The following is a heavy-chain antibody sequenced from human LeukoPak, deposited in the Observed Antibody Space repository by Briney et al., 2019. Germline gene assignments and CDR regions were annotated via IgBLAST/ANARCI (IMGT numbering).Heavy chain of an antibody. V-gene: IGHV1-18*01. Sequence: ASVKVSCKASGYTFTSYGISWVRQAPGQGLEWMGWISAYNGNANYAQKLQGRVTMTTDTSTSTACMELRGLRSDDTAVYYCARAGNYYDSSGYSPFDYWGQGTLVTVSS. D-gene: IGHD3-22*01. CDR3: ARAGNYYDSSGYSPFDY. CDR1: GYTFTSYG. J-gene: IGHJ4*02. CDR2: ISAYNGNA.